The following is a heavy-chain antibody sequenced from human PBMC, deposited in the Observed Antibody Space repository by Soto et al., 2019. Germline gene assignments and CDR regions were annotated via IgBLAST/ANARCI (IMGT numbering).Heavy chain of an antibody. D-gene: IGHD3-16*01. V-gene: IGHV3-53*01. Sequence: EVQLVESGGGLIQPGGSLRLSCETSGFTVSSSYMSWVRQAPGMGLEWVSVILTGGDTHYADSVKGRFTASRDNSQNTVYLHMNNLVGEDTATFYCARGYWRLGESYYFDDWGQGTLVTVSS. CDR1: GFTVSSSY. J-gene: IGHJ4*02. CDR3: ARGYWRLGESYYFDD. CDR2: ILTGGDT.